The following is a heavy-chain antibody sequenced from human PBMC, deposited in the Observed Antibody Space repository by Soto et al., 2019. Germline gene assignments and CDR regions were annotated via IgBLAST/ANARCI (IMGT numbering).Heavy chain of an antibody. Sequence: QVQLVQSGAEVKKPGASVKVSCKASGYTFTGYYMHWVRQAPGQGLEWMRWINPNSGGTNYAQKFQGWVTMTRDTSISTAYMELSRLRSDDTAVYYCARDALLWFGESVIDGSWFDPWGQGTLVTVSS. J-gene: IGHJ5*02. CDR2: INPNSGGT. V-gene: IGHV1-2*04. CDR3: ARDALLWFGESVIDGSWFDP. D-gene: IGHD3-10*01. CDR1: GYTFTGYY.